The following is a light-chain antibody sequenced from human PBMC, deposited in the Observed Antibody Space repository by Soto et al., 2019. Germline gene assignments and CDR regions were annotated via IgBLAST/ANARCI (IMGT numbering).Light chain of an antibody. CDR1: SSNLGAGHN. V-gene: IGLV1-40*01. CDR2: SDT. CDR3: QSYDNSLNGVV. J-gene: IGLJ3*02. Sequence: QSVLTQPPSVSGAPGQGVAISCTGTSSNLGAGHNVHRYQQLPGTVPKLLIYSDTNRPSGVPDRFSASKSGTSAVLAITGLQAEDEADYFCQSYDNSLNGVVFGGGTKLTVL.